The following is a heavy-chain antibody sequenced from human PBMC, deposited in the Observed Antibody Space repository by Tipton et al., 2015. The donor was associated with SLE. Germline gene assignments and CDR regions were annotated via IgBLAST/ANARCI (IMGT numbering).Heavy chain of an antibody. CDR2: LYQTATT. D-gene: IGHD3-22*01. J-gene: IGHJ3*02. CDR3: ARQIAAFDI. CDR1: DGSFSGYY. V-gene: IGHV4-34*01. Sequence: TLSLTCAIYDGSFSGYYWSWIRQPPGKGLEWIGSLYQTATTDYNPSLKSRLTMSIDTSNNQFSLRLTSVTAADTGVYYCARQIAAFDIWGQGTMVTVSS.